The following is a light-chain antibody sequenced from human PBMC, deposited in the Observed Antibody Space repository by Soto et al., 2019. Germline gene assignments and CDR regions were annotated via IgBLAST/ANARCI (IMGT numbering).Light chain of an antibody. CDR2: SND. Sequence: QSVLTQPPSASGTPGQRVTISCSGSSSNIGSNTVTWYQQVPGTAPKLLIYSNDQRPSGVPVRFSGSKSGTSASLAIAGLQSEDEADYYCAAWDDSLNGGVFGGGTKVTVL. J-gene: IGLJ3*02. CDR1: SSNIGSNT. V-gene: IGLV1-44*01. CDR3: AAWDDSLNGGV.